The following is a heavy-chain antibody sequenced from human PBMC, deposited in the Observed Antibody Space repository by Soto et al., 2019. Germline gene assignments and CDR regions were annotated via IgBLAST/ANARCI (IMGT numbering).Heavy chain of an antibody. D-gene: IGHD3-22*01. Sequence: SETLSLTCAVSGGSTSSGGYYWSWIRQPPGKGLEWIGSIYYSGSTYYNPSLKSRVTISVDTSKNQFSLKLSSVTAADTAVYYCARHRRLHMIVVVIKGWFDPWGQGTLVTVSS. J-gene: IGHJ5*02. CDR2: IYYSGST. V-gene: IGHV4-39*01. CDR1: GGSTSSGGYY. CDR3: ARHRRLHMIVVVIKGWFDP.